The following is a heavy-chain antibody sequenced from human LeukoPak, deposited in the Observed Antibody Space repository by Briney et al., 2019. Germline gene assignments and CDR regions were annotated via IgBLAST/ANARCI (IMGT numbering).Heavy chain of an antibody. J-gene: IGHJ4*02. CDR2: ISSSSSTI. D-gene: IGHD4-17*01. V-gene: IGHV3-48*01. CDR3: ARDRLHYGEYEKTFDY. CDR1: GFTFSSYG. Sequence: PGGSLRLSCAASGFTFSSYGMTWVRQAPGKGLEWVSYISSSSSTIYYADSVKGRFTISRDNAKNSLYLQLNSLRAEDTAVYYCARDRLHYGEYEKTFDYWGQGTLVTVSS.